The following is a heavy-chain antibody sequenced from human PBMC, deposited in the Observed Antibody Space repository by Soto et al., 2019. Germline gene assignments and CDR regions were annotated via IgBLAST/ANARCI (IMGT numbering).Heavy chain of an antibody. CDR2: TYYRSKWYN. CDR1: GDSVSSNSAA. J-gene: IGHJ6*03. Sequence: PSQTLSLTCAISGDSVSSNSAAWNWIRQSPSRGLEWLGRTYYRSKWYNDYAVSVKSRITINPDTSKNQFSLQLNSVTPEDTAVYYCARGWMGGYDLYYYYYYMDVWGKGTTVTVSS. CDR3: ARGWMGGYDLYYYYYYMDV. V-gene: IGHV6-1*01. D-gene: IGHD5-12*01.